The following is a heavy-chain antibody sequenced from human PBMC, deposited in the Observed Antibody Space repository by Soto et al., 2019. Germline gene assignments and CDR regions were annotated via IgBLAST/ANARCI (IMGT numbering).Heavy chain of an antibody. V-gene: IGHV1-2*04. J-gene: IGHJ4*02. CDR2: INPKTGDP. Sequence: QLQLVQSGAEVKEPGASVKVSCKASGDTFSDYYIYWVRQGPGQGLEWMGWINPKTGDPNYAQKFAYWVTMTRDASITTAYLELTRLKSDDTAVYYCARGRRNSGYDPGAYWCQGTLVTVSS. CDR3: ARGRRNSGYDPGAY. CDR1: GDTFSDYY. D-gene: IGHD5-12*01.